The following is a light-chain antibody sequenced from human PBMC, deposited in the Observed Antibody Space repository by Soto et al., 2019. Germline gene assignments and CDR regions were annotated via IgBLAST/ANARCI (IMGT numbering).Light chain of an antibody. CDR2: KAS. Sequence: IQMTQSPSTLSASVGDRVTITCRASQSISVWLAWYQQKPGKAPKLLIYKASSLETGAPSRFSGSGSGTEFTLTINSLQPDDFATYYCQQYNSYLITFGQGTRLEIK. CDR1: QSISVW. CDR3: QQYNSYLIT. J-gene: IGKJ5*01. V-gene: IGKV1-5*03.